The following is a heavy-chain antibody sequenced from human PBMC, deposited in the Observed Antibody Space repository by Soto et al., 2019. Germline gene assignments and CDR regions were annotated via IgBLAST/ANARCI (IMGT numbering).Heavy chain of an antibody. Sequence: VQLLESGGGLVQPGGSLRLSCIASGFTFSSYAMSWVRQAPGQRLEWVATFSGGRDTTWHADSVKGRFTVSRVSSKNTLSLQMHSLRPEDTALYYCAKATSATCTGSICYFFDYWGQGTLVSVSS. D-gene: IGHD2-8*02. CDR1: GFTFSSYA. CDR2: FSGGRDTT. V-gene: IGHV3-23*01. CDR3: AKATSATCTGSICYFFDY. J-gene: IGHJ4*02.